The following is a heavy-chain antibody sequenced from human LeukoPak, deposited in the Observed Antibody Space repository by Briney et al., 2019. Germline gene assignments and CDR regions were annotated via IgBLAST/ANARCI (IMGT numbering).Heavy chain of an antibody. V-gene: IGHV3-23*01. J-gene: IGHJ4*02. CDR2: INGGGRGT. Sequence: GGSLRLSCVASGLTFNTYAMSWVRQAPGKGPQWLARINGGGRGTYYADSLKGRFTISRDNSKNTLYLQIFNLRPEDTARYYCAKGGLGKEVFDDWGQGTVVTVSS. CDR1: GLTFNTYA. D-gene: IGHD1-1*01. CDR3: AKGGLGKEVFDD.